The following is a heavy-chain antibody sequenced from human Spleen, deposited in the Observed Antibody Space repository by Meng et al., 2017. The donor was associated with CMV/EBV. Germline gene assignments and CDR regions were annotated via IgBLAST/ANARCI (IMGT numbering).Heavy chain of an antibody. V-gene: IGHV3-73*01. CDR2: IRSKANTYAT. J-gene: IGHJ4*02. CDR3: ARAYDVWSGRYTGGVDY. D-gene: IGHD3-3*01. Sequence: GESLKISCAASGFIISGSAMHWVRQPSGKGLEWVGRIRSKANTYATSYVASVKGRFTISRDDSKNTAYLHMNRLKTEDTAVYYCARAYDVWSGRYTGGVDYWGQGTPVTVSS. CDR1: GFIISGSA.